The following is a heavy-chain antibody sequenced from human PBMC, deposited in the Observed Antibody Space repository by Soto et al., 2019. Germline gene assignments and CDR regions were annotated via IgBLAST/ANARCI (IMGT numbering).Heavy chain of an antibody. V-gene: IGHV4-4*02. CDR3: ARLAEKRRDGSYDFYGLDV. CDR2: IYHSGNS. Sequence: QVHLQESGPGVVTPSGTLSLTCTVSGDSISTTNWWTWVRQPPGKGLEWIGEIYHSGNSKYNPSLKSRVITSVDKSKNQFSLKLNSVTAADTAVYYCARLAEKRRDGSYDFYGLDVWGQGTTVTVSS. CDR1: GDSISTTNW. J-gene: IGHJ6*02. D-gene: IGHD2-2*03.